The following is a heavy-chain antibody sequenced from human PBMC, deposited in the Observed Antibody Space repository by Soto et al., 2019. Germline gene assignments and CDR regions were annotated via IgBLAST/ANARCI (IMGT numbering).Heavy chain of an antibody. V-gene: IGHV1-2*04. D-gene: IGHD5-18*01. CDR3: ARDRVTPYDGMDV. J-gene: IGHJ6*02. Sequence: QVQLVQSGAEVKKPGASVKVSCKAYGYTFTGYYMHWVRQAPGKGREWMGWINTNSGGTKYAQKFQGWVTMTRDTFISTAYMELSRLRSDDTAVYYCARDRVTPYDGMDVWGQGTTVTVSS. CDR2: INTNSGGT. CDR1: GYTFTGYY.